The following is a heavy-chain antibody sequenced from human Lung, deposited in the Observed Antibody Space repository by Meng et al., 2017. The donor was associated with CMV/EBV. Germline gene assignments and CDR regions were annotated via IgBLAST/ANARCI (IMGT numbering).Heavy chain of an antibody. Sequence: GGSLRLSCAASGFTFSSYGMHWVRQAPGKGLEWVAVIWYDGSNKYYADSVKGRFTISRDNSKNTLYLQMNSLRAEDTAVYYCAKHSVPAAPYYYYGMDVWGQGTXVTVSS. CDR3: AKHSVPAAPYYYYGMDV. CDR1: GFTFSSYG. J-gene: IGHJ6*02. D-gene: IGHD2-2*01. V-gene: IGHV3-33*06. CDR2: IWYDGSNK.